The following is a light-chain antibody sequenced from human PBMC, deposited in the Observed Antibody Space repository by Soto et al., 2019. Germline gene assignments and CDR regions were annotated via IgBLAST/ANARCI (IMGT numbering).Light chain of an antibody. J-gene: IGKJ2*01. CDR2: GAS. CDR3: QQSYRPAYT. CDR1: QNINNY. Sequence: DIQMTQSPSSLSASVGDRVTITCRASQNINNYINWYQHKPGKAPKVLIYGASSLQSGVPPRFSGSGSGTDFTLTITSLQPDDIATYYCQQSYRPAYTFGQGTKLEIK. V-gene: IGKV1-39*01.